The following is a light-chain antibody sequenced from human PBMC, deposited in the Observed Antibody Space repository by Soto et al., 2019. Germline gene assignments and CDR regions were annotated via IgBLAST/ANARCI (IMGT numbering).Light chain of an antibody. CDR3: SSYATSRTRPWV. CDR1: SSDVGGYNY. CDR2: EVS. V-gene: IGLV2-14*01. J-gene: IGLJ3*02. Sequence: QSALTQPASVSGSPGQSITISCTGTSSDVGGYNYVSWYQQHPGKAPKLMIYEVSTRPSGVSNRFSGSKSGNTASLTISGLQAEDEADYYCSSYATSRTRPWVFGGGTKVTVL.